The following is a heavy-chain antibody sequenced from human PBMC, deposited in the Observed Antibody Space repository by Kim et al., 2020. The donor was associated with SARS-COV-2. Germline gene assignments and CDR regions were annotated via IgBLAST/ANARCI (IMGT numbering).Heavy chain of an antibody. CDR1: GGSFSGYY. CDR2: INHSGST. V-gene: IGHV4-34*01. Sequence: SETLSLTCAVYGGSFSGYYWSWIRQPPGKGLEWIGEINHSGSTNYNPSLKSRVTISVDTSKNQFSLKLSSLTAADTAVYYCARYRSSGWTYYYYYGMDV. D-gene: IGHD6-19*01. J-gene: IGHJ6*01. CDR3: ARYRSSGWTYYYYYGMDV.